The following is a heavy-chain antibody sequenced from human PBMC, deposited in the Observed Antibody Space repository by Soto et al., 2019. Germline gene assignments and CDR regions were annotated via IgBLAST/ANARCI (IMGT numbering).Heavy chain of an antibody. Sequence: SETLSLTCSIYSGSFSGYYWSWIRQPPGKGLEWIGEISQSGNTNYGPSLKSRVSISIDTSKKQFSLNLASVSAADTAVYYCARAPKVSGSSQTRPDFWGQGT. J-gene: IGHJ4*02. CDR2: ISQSGNT. V-gene: IGHV4-34*01. CDR1: SGSFSGYY. CDR3: ARAPKVSGSSQTRPDF. D-gene: IGHD6-6*01.